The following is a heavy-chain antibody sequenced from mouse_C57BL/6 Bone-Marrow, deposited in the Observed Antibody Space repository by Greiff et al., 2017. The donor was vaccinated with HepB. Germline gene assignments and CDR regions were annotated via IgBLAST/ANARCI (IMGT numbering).Heavy chain of an antibody. CDR3: ALDSSGYDFLIYFDY. J-gene: IGHJ2*01. CDR1: GYSITSGYY. V-gene: IGHV3-6*01. D-gene: IGHD3-2*02. Sequence: EVKVEESGPGLVKPSQSLSLTCSVTGYSITSGYYWNWIRQFPGNKLEWMGYISYDGSNNYNPSLKNRISLTRDTSKNQFFLKLNSVTTEDTATYYCALDSSGYDFLIYFDYWGQGTTLTVSS. CDR2: ISYDGSN.